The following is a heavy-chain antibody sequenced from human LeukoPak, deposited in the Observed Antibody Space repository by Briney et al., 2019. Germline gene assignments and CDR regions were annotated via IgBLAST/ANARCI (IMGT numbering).Heavy chain of an antibody. CDR2: ISYDGSNK. D-gene: IGHD3-22*01. CDR3: AGSGYYQYYYYYYGMDV. J-gene: IGHJ6*02. Sequence: GGSLRLSCAASGFTFSSYGMHWVRQAPGKGLEWVAFISYDGSNKYYADSVKGRFTISRDNSKNTLYLQMNSLRAEDTAVYYCAGSGYYQYYYYYYGMDVWGQGTTVTVSS. V-gene: IGHV3-30*03. CDR1: GFTFSSYG.